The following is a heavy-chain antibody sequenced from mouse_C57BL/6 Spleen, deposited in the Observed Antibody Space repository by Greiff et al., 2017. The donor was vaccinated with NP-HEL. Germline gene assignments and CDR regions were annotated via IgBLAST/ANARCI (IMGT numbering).Heavy chain of an antibody. V-gene: IGHV1-43*01. CDR3: ARDYGNSAWFAY. CDR2: INPSTGGT. D-gene: IGHD2-1*01. CDR1: GYSFTGYY. Sequence: VQLQQSGPELVKPGASVKISCKASGYSFTGYYMHWVKQSSETSLEWIGEINPSTGGTSYNQKFTGKATLTVDKSSSTAYMQLKSLTSEDSAVYYCARDYGNSAWFAYWGQGTLVTVSA. J-gene: IGHJ3*01.